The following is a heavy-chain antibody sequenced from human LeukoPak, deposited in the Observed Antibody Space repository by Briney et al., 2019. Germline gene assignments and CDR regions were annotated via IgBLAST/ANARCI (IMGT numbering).Heavy chain of an antibody. CDR3: SGGTYWPFHY. J-gene: IGHJ4*02. CDR1: AFTFTDAW. Sequence: GGSLRLSCAASAFTFTDAWLNWVRQAPGKGLEWVGRIKSKPDGGTTDYAAPVKGRFAISRDDSKITVYLQMNSLKTEDTAVYSCSGGTYWPFHYWGQGTLVTVSS. V-gene: IGHV3-15*01. CDR2: IKSKPDGGTT. D-gene: IGHD3-10*01.